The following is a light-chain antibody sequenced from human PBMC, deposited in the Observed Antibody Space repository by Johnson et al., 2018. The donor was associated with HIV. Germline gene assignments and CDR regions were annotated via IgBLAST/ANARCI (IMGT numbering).Light chain of an antibody. CDR3: GTWASSLSAGV. Sequence: QPVLTQPPSVSAAPGQKVTISCSGSSSNIGNNYVSWYQQLPGTAPKLLIYDNYKRPSGIPDRFSGSKSGTSATLGITGLQTGDEADYYCGTWASSLSAGVFGTGTKVTVL. CDR2: DNY. J-gene: IGLJ1*01. V-gene: IGLV1-51*01. CDR1: SSNIGNNY.